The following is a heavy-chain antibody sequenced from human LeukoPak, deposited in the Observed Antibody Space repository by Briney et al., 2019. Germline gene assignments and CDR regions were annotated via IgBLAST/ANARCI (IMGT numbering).Heavy chain of an antibody. CDR1: GYTFTSYG. V-gene: IGHV1-18*01. Sequence: ASVTVSWKASGYTFTSYGISWVGQAPGQGLEWMGWISAYNGNTNYAQKLQGRVTMTTDTATSTAYMELRSLRSDDTAVYYCARALYSNYVCLARELLNWFDPWGQGTLVTVSS. CDR3: ARALYSNYVCLARELLNWFDP. J-gene: IGHJ5*02. D-gene: IGHD4-11*01. CDR2: ISAYNGNT.